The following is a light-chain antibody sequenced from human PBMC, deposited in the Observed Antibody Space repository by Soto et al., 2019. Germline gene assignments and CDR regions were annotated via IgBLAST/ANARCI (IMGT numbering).Light chain of an antibody. CDR3: RTWDNLTVGGI. V-gene: IGLV1-51*01. J-gene: IGLJ1*01. CDR1: SSNIGSNY. CDR2: DND. Sequence: QSVLTQSPSVSAAPGQTVTISCSGSSSNIGSNYVSWYQQIPGAAPKVLIYDNDKRPSGIPDRFSGSKSGTSATLRITGLQTGDEADYYCRTWDNLTVGGIFGTGPKVTVL.